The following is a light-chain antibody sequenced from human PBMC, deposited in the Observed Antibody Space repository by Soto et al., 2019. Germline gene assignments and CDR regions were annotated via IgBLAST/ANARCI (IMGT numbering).Light chain of an antibody. Sequence: QSVLTQPRSVSGSPGQSVTISCNGTSSDVGDYNYVSWYQHLPGKAPKLMIYDVSKRPSGVPDRFSGSKSGNTASLTISGLQLEDEADYYCSSYGGRYSALFGGGTKLTVL. V-gene: IGLV2-11*01. CDR3: SSYGGRYSAL. CDR1: SSDVGDYNY. J-gene: IGLJ2*01. CDR2: DVS.